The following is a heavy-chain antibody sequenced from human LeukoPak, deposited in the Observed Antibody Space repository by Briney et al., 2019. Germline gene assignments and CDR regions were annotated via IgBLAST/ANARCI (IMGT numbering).Heavy chain of an antibody. CDR2: IIPILGTA. D-gene: IGHD6-13*01. V-gene: IGHV1-69*04. CDR3: AGIAAAGGDY. Sequence: GASVKVSCKASGGTFTSYAISWVRQAPGQGLEWMGRIIPILGTANYAQKFQGRVTITADKSTSTAYMELSSLRSDDTAVYYCAGIAAAGGDYWGQGTLVTVSS. CDR1: GGTFTSYA. J-gene: IGHJ4*02.